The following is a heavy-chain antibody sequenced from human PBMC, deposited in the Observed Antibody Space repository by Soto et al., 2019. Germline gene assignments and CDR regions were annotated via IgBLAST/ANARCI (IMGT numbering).Heavy chain of an antibody. V-gene: IGHV1-8*01. CDR1: GYTXTSYD. CDR3: ARGRPIGSRFSEGLFI. D-gene: IGHD3-10*01. Sequence: SXKVSFKAAGYTXTSYDIHWVRQATGQGLEWMGWMNPNSGNTGYAQKFKGRVNMTRNTSISTAYMELSSLRSEETALYSCARGRPIGSRFSEGLFIWGQGTLGTVS. J-gene: IGHJ4*02. CDR2: MNPNSGNT.